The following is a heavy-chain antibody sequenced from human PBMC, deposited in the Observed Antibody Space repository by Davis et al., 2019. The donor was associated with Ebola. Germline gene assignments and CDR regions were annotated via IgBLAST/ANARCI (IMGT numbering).Heavy chain of an antibody. J-gene: IGHJ6*02. CDR2: LSGSGGLS. V-gene: IGHV3-23*01. Sequence: GESLKISCAASGYTFRIHAMTWVRQAPGKGLEWVSALSGSGGLSYYADSVKGRFTISRDNSKNPLYLQMDSLTAEDTAVYYCARGGETVTGTASHGMDVWGQGTTVTVSS. CDR3: ARGGETVTGTASHGMDV. CDR1: GYTFRIHA. D-gene: IGHD1-14*01.